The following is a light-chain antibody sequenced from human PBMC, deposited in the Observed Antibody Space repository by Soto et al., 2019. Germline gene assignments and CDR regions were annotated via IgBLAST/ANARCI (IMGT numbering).Light chain of an antibody. CDR2: DAS. CDR3: QQLNSYPQT. V-gene: IGKV1-5*01. J-gene: IGKJ1*01. Sequence: DIHMTQSPSTLSASVGDRVTITCRASQNINTWLAWYHQKPGKAPKLLIYDASSLESGVPSRFSGSGSGTDFTLTISSLQPEDFATYYCQQLNSYPQTFGQGTKVDI. CDR1: QNINTW.